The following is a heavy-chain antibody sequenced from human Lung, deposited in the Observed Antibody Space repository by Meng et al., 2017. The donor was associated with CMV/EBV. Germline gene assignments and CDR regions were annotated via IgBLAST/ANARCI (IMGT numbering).Heavy chain of an antibody. D-gene: IGHD1-26*01. CDR3: AGLIVGNGGRGN. CDR2: TWPGRGT. CDR1: GGVVSSANYH. V-gene: IGHV4-61*01. Sequence: LSCIVSGGVVSSANYHWNWIRQTPGKGLEWIGQTWPGRGTNYNPSLESRLAISLDTSKNQFTLQLSSVTPADTAVYYCAGLIVGNGGRGNWGQGTLVTVSS. J-gene: IGHJ4*02.